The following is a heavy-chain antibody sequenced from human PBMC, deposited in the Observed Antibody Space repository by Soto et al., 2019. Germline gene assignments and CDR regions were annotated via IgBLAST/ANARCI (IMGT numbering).Heavy chain of an antibody. CDR1: GGSISSGGYY. Sequence: LSLTCTVSGGSISSGGYYWSWIRQHPGKGLEWIGYIYYSGSTYYNPSLKSRVTISVDTSKNQFSLKLSSVTAADTAVYYCARDKGARAAGGRDYYYGMDVWGQGTTVTVSS. D-gene: IGHD2-15*01. CDR2: IYYSGST. CDR3: ARDKGARAAGGRDYYYGMDV. J-gene: IGHJ6*02. V-gene: IGHV4-31*03.